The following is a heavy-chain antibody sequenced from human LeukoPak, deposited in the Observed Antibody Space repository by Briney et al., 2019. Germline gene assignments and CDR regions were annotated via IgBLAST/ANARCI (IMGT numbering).Heavy chain of an antibody. V-gene: IGHV1-2*02. CDR3: ARDGLAVAGVFDY. Sequence: ASVKVSCKASGYTFTGYYMHWVRQAPGQGLEWMGWINPNSGGTNYAQKFQGRVTMTRDTSISTAYMELSRLRSDDTAVYYCARDGLAVAGVFDYWGQGTLVTVSS. J-gene: IGHJ4*02. CDR1: GYTFTGYY. CDR2: INPNSGGT. D-gene: IGHD6-19*01.